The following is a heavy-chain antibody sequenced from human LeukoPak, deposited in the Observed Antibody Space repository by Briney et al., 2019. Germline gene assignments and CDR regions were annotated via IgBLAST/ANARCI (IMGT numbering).Heavy chain of an antibody. V-gene: IGHV3-66*01. CDR3: ATYCSGGSCYSSDY. CDR2: IYSGGST. D-gene: IGHD2-15*01. CDR1: GFTFSDHH. Sequence: PGGSLRLSCAASGFTFSDHHMDWVRQAPGKGLEWVSVIYSGGSTYYADSVKGRFTISRDNSKNTLYLQMNSLRAEDTAVYYCATYCSGGSCYSSDYWGQGTLVTVSS. J-gene: IGHJ4*02.